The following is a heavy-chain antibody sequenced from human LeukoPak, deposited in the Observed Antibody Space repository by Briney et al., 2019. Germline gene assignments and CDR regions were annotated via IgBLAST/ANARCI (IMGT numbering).Heavy chain of an antibody. J-gene: IGHJ4*02. CDR2: ISAYNGNT. V-gene: IGHV1-18*04. Sequence: ASVKVSCKASGYTFTSYGISWVRQAPGQGLEWMGWISAYNGNTNYAQKLQGRVTMTTDTSTSTAYMELRSLRSDDTAVYYCARDHLGYCSSTSWYGGYWGQGTLVTVSS. CDR3: ARDHLGYCSSTSWYGGY. CDR1: GYTFTSYG. D-gene: IGHD2-2*01.